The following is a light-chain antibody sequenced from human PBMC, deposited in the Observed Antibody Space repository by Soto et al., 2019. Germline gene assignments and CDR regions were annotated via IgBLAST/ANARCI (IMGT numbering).Light chain of an antibody. J-gene: IGKJ4*01. CDR1: QSVSSN. Sequence: EIVMTQSPATLSVSPGERATLSCRASQSVSSNLAWYQQKPGQTPKLLIYVASTRATGIPARFSGSGSGSEFTLTIRSLQSEDFALYYCQQYNVWPLTFGGGTKVEFK. V-gene: IGKV3-15*01. CDR3: QQYNVWPLT. CDR2: VAS.